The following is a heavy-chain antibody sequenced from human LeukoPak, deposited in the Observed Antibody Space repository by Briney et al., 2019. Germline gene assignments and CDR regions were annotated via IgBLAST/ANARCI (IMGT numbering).Heavy chain of an antibody. CDR2: ISGSGDRT. CDR3: ARDGVVVAAPDYALRY. V-gene: IGHV3-23*01. J-gene: IGHJ4*02. Sequence: GGSLRLSCAASGFTFSYYGMNWVRQAPGKGLEWVSGISGSGDRTYYEDSVKGRFTISRDNSKNTLYLQMNSLRAEDTAVYYCARDGVVVAAPDYALRYWGQGTLVTVSS. CDR1: GFTFSYYG. D-gene: IGHD2-15*01.